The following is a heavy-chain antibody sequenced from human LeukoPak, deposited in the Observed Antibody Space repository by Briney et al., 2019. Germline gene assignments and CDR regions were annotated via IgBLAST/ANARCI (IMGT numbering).Heavy chain of an antibody. J-gene: IGHJ6*03. V-gene: IGHV5-51*01. CDR1: GYSFTSYW. Sequence: GESLKISCKGSGYSFTSYWIGWVRQMPGKGLEWMGIIYPGDSDTRYSPSFQGQVTISADKSISTAYLQWSSLKASDTAMYYCARHVCGGDCYTGGDYYYYMDVWGKGTTVTVSS. CDR2: IYPGDSDT. D-gene: IGHD2-21*02. CDR3: ARHVCGGDCYTGGDYYYYMDV.